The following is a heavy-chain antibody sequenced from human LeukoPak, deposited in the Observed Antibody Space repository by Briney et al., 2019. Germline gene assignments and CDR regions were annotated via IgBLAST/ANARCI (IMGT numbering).Heavy chain of an antibody. D-gene: IGHD4-17*01. V-gene: IGHV3-30*02. J-gene: IGHJ4*02. CDR1: GFTFSSYG. CDR2: IRHDGSNK. Sequence: GGSLRLSCAASGFTFSSYGMHWVRQAPGKGLEGVAFIRHDGSNKYYADSVKGRFTISRDNSKNTLYLQMNSLRAEDTAVYYCAKDTYGDYVDYWGQGTLVTVSS. CDR3: AKDTYGDYVDY.